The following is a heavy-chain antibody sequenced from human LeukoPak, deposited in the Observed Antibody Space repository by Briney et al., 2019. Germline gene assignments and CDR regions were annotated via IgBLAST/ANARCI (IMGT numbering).Heavy chain of an antibody. D-gene: IGHD3-22*01. J-gene: IGHJ4*02. Sequence: GGSLRLSCVASGFTFSSYWMHWVRQPPGKGPVWVSRINTDGSTSSYADSVKGRFTISRDNARNSLYLQMNSLRAEDTAVYYCARGGSVSGYYTTYWGQGTLVTVSS. CDR1: GFTFSSYW. CDR3: ARGGSVSGYYTTY. V-gene: IGHV3-74*01. CDR2: INTDGSTS.